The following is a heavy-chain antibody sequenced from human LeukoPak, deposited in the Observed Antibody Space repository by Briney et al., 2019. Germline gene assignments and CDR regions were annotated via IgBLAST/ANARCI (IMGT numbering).Heavy chain of an antibody. CDR2: IYYSGST. D-gene: IGHD4-23*01. CDR3: ARAGGYTVVTPVHPYYYYYYMDV. V-gene: IGHV4-30-4*07. CDR1: SGSISSGGYS. J-gene: IGHJ6*03. Sequence: SETLSLTCAVSSGSISSGGYSWRWIRQPPGKGLEWIRYIYYSGSTYYNPSLKSRVTISVDTSKNQFSLKLSSVTAADTAVYYCARAGGYTVVTPVHPYYYYYYMDVWGKGTTVTVSS.